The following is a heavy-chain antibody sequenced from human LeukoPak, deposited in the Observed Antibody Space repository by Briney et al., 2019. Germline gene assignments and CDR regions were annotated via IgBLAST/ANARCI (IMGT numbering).Heavy chain of an antibody. CDR2: IYYSGST. CDR3: AKRYSGSQGAFDI. J-gene: IGHJ3*02. V-gene: IGHV4-39*01. Sequence: SETLSLTCTVSGGSISSSSYYWGWIRQPPGKGLEWIGSIYYSGSTYYNPSLKSRVTISVDTSKNQFSLKLSSVTAADTAVYYCAKRYSGSQGAFDIWGQGAMVTVSS. CDR1: GGSISSSSYY. D-gene: IGHD1-26*01.